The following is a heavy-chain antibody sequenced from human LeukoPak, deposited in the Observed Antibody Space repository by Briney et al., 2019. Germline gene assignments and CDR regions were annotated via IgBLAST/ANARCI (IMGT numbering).Heavy chain of an antibody. CDR3: ARDSSGAFDI. J-gene: IGHJ3*02. Sequence: SETLTLTCTVSGGSISSHYWSWIRQPPGKGLEWIGYIYYSGSTNYNPSLKSRVTISADKSKNQFSLKVSSVTAADTAVYYCARDSSGAFDIWGQGTMVTVSS. D-gene: IGHD1-26*01. CDR2: IYYSGST. CDR1: GGSISSHY. V-gene: IGHV4-59*11.